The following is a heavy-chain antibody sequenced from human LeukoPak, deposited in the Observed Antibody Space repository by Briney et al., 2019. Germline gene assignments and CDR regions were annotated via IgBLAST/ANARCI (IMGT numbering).Heavy chain of an antibody. CDR3: ARETGSAVGSTDFDY. Sequence: GRSLRLSCAASGFTFSSYAIHWVRQAPGKGLEWVAVISCDGSNKYHADSVKGRFTISRDNSKNTLYLQMNSLRAEDTAVYYCARETGSAVGSTDFDYWGQGTLVTVSS. J-gene: IGHJ4*02. V-gene: IGHV3-30-3*01. CDR1: GFTFSSYA. CDR2: ISCDGSNK. D-gene: IGHD4-17*01.